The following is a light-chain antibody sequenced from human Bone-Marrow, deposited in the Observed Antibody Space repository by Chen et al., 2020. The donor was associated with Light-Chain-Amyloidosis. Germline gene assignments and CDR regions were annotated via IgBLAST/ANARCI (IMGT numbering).Light chain of an antibody. CDR1: NIGSTS. Sequence: SYVLTQPSSVSVAPGQTATIACGGNNIGSTSVHWYQQTPGQAPLLVVSDDSDRPTGIPGRLSGANSGNTATLTSSRVEAGDEADDDCQVCERGRDRPVCGGGTMMSVL. CDR3: QVCERGRDRPV. CDR2: DDS. V-gene: IGLV3-21*02. J-gene: IGLJ3*02.